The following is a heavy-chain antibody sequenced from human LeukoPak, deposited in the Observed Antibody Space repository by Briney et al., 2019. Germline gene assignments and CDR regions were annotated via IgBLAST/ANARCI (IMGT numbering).Heavy chain of an antibody. CDR3: ARWEYSSGHHY. J-gene: IGHJ4*02. Sequence: SETLPLTCPVSGGSISSYYWSWIRQPPGKGLEWIGYIYYSGRTNYNPSLKRRLAISVATSKNQVPRKLSSVTASDTTVYYCARWEYSSGHHYWLQGTLVTVPS. CDR1: GGSISSYY. CDR2: IYYSGRT. V-gene: IGHV4-59*01. D-gene: IGHD6-19*01.